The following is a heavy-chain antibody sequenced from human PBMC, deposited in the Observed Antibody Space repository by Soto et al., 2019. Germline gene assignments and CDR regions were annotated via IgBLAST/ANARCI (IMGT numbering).Heavy chain of an antibody. CDR2: IYYSGST. CDR1: GGSISSSSYY. V-gene: IGHV4-39*01. CDR3: ARHGPGYSEYYFDY. Sequence: PSETLSLTCTVSGGSISSSSYYWGWIRQPPGKGLEWIGSIYYSGSTYYNPSLKSRVTISVDTSKNQFSLKLSSVTAADTAVYYCARHGPGYSEYYFDYWGQGTLVTVSS. J-gene: IGHJ4*02. D-gene: IGHD2-2*03.